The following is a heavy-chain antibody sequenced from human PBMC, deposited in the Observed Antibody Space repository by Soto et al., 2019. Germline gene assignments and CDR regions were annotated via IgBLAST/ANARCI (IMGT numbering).Heavy chain of an antibody. CDR1: GFTFSNYA. J-gene: IGHJ4*02. D-gene: IGHD3-16*01. Sequence: EVQLLDSGGGLVQPGGSLRLSCAVSGFTFSNYAMTWVRQGPGKGLEWVSGISGSGGRSYYADSVKGRFTISRDNSKSTLYSQMNSLRAEDTAVYYCAKAYFVWSSEQPNNFDYWGQGTLVTVSS. CDR3: AKAYFVWSSEQPNNFDY. CDR2: ISGSGGRS. V-gene: IGHV3-23*01.